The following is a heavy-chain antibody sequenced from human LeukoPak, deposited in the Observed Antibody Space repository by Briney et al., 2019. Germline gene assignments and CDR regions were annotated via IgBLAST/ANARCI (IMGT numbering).Heavy chain of an antibody. CDR3: AKRANYGDFDY. CDR1: GFTFSNYA. J-gene: IGHJ4*02. CDR2: NSGSVDST. Sequence: GGSLRLSCAASGFTFSNYAMNWVRQAPGKGLEWVSVNSGSVDSTYYADSVKGRFTISRDNSKNTLYLQMNSLRAEDTAVYYCAKRANYGDFDYWGQGTLVTVSS. D-gene: IGHD4-17*01. V-gene: IGHV3-23*01.